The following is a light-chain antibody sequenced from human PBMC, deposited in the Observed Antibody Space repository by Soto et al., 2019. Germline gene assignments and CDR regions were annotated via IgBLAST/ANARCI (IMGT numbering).Light chain of an antibody. CDR3: SSYTSNSTPVL. V-gene: IGLV2-14*01. Sequence: QSALTQPASVSGSPGQSITISCTGTNSDVGGYNYVSWYQHHPGKAPKLMIYEVSNRPSGVSNRFSGSKSGNTASLTISGLQAEDEADYYCSSYTSNSTPVLFGGGTKLTVL. CDR1: NSDVGGYNY. CDR2: EVS. J-gene: IGLJ2*01.